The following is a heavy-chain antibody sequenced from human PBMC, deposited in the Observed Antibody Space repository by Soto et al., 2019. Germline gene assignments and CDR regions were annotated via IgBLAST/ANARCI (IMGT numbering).Heavy chain of an antibody. J-gene: IGHJ6*02. D-gene: IGHD3-10*01. V-gene: IGHV3-23*01. CDR1: GFTFSSYA. CDR2: ISDSGAGT. CDR3: AKSSSAHYYYYGMDV. Sequence: EVQLLESGGGLVQPGGSRRLSCAASGFTFSSYAMSWVRQAPGKGLEWVSSISDSGAGTYYADSVKGRFTISRDNSKNTLYLQMNSPRAEDTAVYYCAKSSSAHYYYYGMDVWGQGTTVTVSS.